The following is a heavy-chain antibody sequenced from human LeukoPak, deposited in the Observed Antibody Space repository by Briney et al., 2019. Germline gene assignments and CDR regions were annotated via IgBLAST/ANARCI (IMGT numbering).Heavy chain of an antibody. J-gene: IGHJ5*02. V-gene: IGHV3-23*01. CDR2: IGGSGGVT. D-gene: IGHD2-2*01. CDR3: AKDGRGGDCTSASCTNWFGP. CDR1: GFTFSTYA. Sequence: PGGSLRLSCAASGFTFSTYALTWVRQAPGKGLEWVSTIGGSGGVTYYADSVKGRFTISGDNSKNTLYLKMNSLRAEDTAVYYCAKDGRGGDCTSASCTNWFGPWGQGTLVTVSS.